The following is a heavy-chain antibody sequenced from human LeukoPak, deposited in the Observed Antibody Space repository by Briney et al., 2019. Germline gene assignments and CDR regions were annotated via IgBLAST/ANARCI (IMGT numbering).Heavy chain of an antibody. D-gene: IGHD2-15*01. Sequence: PSETLSLTCAVYGGSFSGYYWSWIRQAPGRGLEWVSFIYSGGSTYYADSVRGRFIISRDNSKNTLYLQMNSLRAEDTAVYYCARRAGSYSHSYDYWGQGTLVTVSS. J-gene: IGHJ4*02. CDR3: ARRAGSYSHSYDY. CDR1: GGSFSGYY. CDR2: IYSGGST. V-gene: IGHV3-53*01.